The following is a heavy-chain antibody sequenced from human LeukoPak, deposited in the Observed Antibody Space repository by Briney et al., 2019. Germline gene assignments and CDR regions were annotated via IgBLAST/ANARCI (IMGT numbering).Heavy chain of an antibody. CDR3: ARGKFGESLYWFDP. Sequence: ASVKVSCEASGYTFTSYAMHWVRQAPGQRLESMGWINAGNGNTEYSQNFQGRVTITRDTSASTAYMELSSLRSEDTAVYYCARGKFGESLYWFDPWGQGTLVTVSS. D-gene: IGHD3-10*01. J-gene: IGHJ5*02. CDR2: INAGNGNT. CDR1: GYTFTSYA. V-gene: IGHV1-3*01.